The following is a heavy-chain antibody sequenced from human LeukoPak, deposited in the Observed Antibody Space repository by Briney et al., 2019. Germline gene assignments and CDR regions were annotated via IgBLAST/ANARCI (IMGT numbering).Heavy chain of an antibody. CDR1: GYTLTELS. CDR3: ARRPFYGGNSGYYYYGMDV. CDR2: FDPEDGET. V-gene: IGHV1-24*01. J-gene: IGHJ6*02. Sequence: ASVKVSCKVSGYTLTELSMHWVRQAPGKGLEWMGGFDPEDGETIYAQKFQGRVTMTEDTSTDTAYMELSSLRSEDTAVYYCARRPFYGGNSGYYYYGMDVWGQGTTVTVSS. D-gene: IGHD4-23*01.